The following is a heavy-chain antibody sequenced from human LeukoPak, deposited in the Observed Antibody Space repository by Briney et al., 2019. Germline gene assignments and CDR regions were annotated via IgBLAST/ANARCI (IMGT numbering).Heavy chain of an antibody. CDR2: IIPIFGTA. D-gene: IGHD5-24*01. CDR3: ARDGGDGYKYFDY. V-gene: IGHV1-69*05. J-gene: IGHJ4*02. Sequence: ASVKVSCKASGGTFSSYAISWVRQAPGQGLEWMGGIIPIFGTANYAQKFQGRVTITTDESTSTAYMEQSSLRSEDTAVYYCARDGGDGYKYFDYWGQGTLVTVSS. CDR1: GGTFSSYA.